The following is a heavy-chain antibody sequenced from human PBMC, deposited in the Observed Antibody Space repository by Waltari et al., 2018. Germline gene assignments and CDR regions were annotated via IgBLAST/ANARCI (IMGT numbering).Heavy chain of an antibody. V-gene: IGHV4-31*03. CDR3: ARDVLLWFGDPVDAFDI. J-gene: IGHJ3*02. D-gene: IGHD3-10*01. CDR1: GGSISSGGYY. CDR2: IYHSGST. Sequence: QVQLQESGPGLVKPSQTLSLTCTVSGGSISSGGYYWSWIRQHPGKGLEWIGYIYHSGSTYYNPSLKSRVTISVDRSKNQFSLKLSSVTAADTAVYYCARDVLLWFGDPVDAFDIWGQGTMVTVSS.